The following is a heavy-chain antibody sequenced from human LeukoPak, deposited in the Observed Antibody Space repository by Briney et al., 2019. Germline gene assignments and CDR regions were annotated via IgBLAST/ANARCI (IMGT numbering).Heavy chain of an antibody. CDR3: ARSPHDILTGYYTTFDY. CDR1: GGSISSGGYY. J-gene: IGHJ4*02. Sequence: SQTLSLTCTVSGGSISSGGYYWSWIRQPPGKGLEWIGYIYHSGSTYCNPSLKSRVTISVDRSKNQFSLKLSSVTAADTAVYYCARSPHDILTGYYTTFDYWGQGTLVTVSS. CDR2: IYHSGST. D-gene: IGHD3-9*01. V-gene: IGHV4-30-2*01.